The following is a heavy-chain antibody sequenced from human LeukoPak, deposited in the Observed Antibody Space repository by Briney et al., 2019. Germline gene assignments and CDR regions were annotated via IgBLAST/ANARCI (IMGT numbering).Heavy chain of an antibody. CDR2: IKQDGSEK. D-gene: IGHD6-13*01. CDR3: ATDGYTTKQQTRPLDH. CDR1: GFTFSTYW. Sequence: GGSLRLSCVASGFTFSTYWMSWVRQAPGKGLEWVANIKQDGSEKYYVDSVKGRFTISRDNAKNSLYLQMNSLRAEDTAVYYCATDGYTTKQQTRPLDHWGQGTLVTVSS. V-gene: IGHV3-7*01. J-gene: IGHJ4*02.